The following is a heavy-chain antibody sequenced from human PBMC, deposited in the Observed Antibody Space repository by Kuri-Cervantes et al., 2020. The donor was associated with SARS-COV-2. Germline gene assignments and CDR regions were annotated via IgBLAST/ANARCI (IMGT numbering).Heavy chain of an antibody. CDR1: GASISSYY. Sequence: SQTLSLTCAVSGASISSYYWNWIRQPAGKGLEWIGYIYYSGSTNYNPSLKSRVTISVDTSKNQFSLKLSSVTAADTAVYYCAGGWVRVGDLIGDLDYWGQGTLVTVSS. J-gene: IGHJ4*02. D-gene: IGHD3-10*01. CDR2: IYYSGST. CDR3: AGGWVRVGDLIGDLDY. V-gene: IGHV4-59*01.